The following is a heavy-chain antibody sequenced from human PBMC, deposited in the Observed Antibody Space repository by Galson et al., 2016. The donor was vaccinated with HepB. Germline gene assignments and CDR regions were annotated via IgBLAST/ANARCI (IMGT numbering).Heavy chain of an antibody. CDR3: AKDYVDMPTGPGLRRGTYYFDY. J-gene: IGHJ4*02. V-gene: IGHV3-23*01. CDR2: ISDSGGST. Sequence: SLRLSCAASGFTFTSYAMSWVRQAPGKGLEWVSGISDSGGSTYYADYVKGRFTFSRDNSKNTLFLQMNSLRAEDTAVYYCAKDYVDMPTGPGLRRGTYYFDYWGQGTLVTVSS. D-gene: IGHD5-24*01. CDR1: GFTFTSYA.